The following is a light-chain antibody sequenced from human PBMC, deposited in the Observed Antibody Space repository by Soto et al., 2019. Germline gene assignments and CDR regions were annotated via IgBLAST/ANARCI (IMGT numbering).Light chain of an antibody. CDR3: SSYTTSNTRQIV. J-gene: IGLJ1*01. V-gene: IGLV2-14*01. Sequence: QSALTQPASVSGSPGQSITISCTGTSSDVGGYNCVSWYQQHPGKAPKFMIYDVSNRPSGVSNRFSGSKSGNTASLTISGLRAEDEADYYCSSYTTSNTRQIVFGTGTKVTVL. CDR2: DVS. CDR1: SSDVGGYNC.